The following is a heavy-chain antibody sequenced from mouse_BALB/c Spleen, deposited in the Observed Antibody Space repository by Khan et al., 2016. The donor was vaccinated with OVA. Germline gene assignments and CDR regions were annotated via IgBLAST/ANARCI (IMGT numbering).Heavy chain of an antibody. CDR2: IRSGGNT. CDR3: ARNSSMYDFTY. D-gene: IGHD2-14*01. Sequence: QMQLKQSGPGLVQPSQNLSITCTVSGFSLDTYGVHWVRQSPGKGLEWLGVIRSGGNTDYNAAFISRLSITKDNSKSQVFFKMNSPQADDTAMYYCARNSSMYDFTYWGQGTLVTVSA. J-gene: IGHJ3*01. V-gene: IGHV2-2*01. CDR1: GFSLDTYG.